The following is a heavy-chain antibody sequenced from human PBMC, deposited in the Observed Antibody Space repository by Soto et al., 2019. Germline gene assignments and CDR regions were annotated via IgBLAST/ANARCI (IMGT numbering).Heavy chain of an antibody. D-gene: IGHD2-2*01. V-gene: IGHV1-3*01. CDR2: INAISGRA. J-gene: IGHJ6*03. Sequence: ASVKVSCKASGYIFRTYAIHWVRQAPGQGLEWMRWINAISGRAIYSQNFQGRVTISRDKSASTAYMELSSLRFEDTGVYYCARSSSTSCYHCMDVWGKGTTVTVSS. CDR3: ARSSSTSCYHCMDV. CDR1: GYIFRTYA.